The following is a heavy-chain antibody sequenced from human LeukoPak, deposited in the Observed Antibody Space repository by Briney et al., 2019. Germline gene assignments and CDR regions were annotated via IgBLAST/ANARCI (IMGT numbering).Heavy chain of an antibody. Sequence: GVSLRLSCAASGFTVSSKYMSWVRQAPGKGLEWVTVIYSGGSTYYADSVKGRFTISRDNSKNTLYLQMNSLRAEDTAVYYCARAESGYSYGYIYYYGMDVWGQGTTVTVSS. CDR3: ARAESGYSYGYIYYYGMDV. CDR1: GFTVSSKY. V-gene: IGHV3-53*01. D-gene: IGHD5-18*01. CDR2: IYSGGST. J-gene: IGHJ6*02.